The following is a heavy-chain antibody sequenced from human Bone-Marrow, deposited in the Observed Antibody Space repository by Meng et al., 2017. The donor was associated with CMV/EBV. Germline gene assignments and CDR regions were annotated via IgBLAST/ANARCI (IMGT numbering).Heavy chain of an antibody. D-gene: IGHD3-3*01. CDR3: AIERRWPPNYDFWSGYYIGFSPLDY. J-gene: IGHJ4*02. Sequence: SVKVSCKASGGTFSSYAISWVRQAPGQGLEWMGGIIPIFGTANYAQKFQGRVTITTDESTSTAYMELSSLRSDDTAVYYCAIERRWPPNYDFWSGYYIGFSPLDYWGQGTLVTVSS. CDR1: GGTFSSYA. CDR2: IIPIFGTA. V-gene: IGHV1-69*05.